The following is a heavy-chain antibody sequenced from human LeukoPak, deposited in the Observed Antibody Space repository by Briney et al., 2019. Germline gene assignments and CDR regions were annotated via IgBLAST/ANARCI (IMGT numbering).Heavy chain of an antibody. D-gene: IGHD6-13*01. CDR2: ISSSNSYT. V-gene: IGHV3-11*06. CDR3: ARAREPYSGIWFFDY. Sequence: GGSLRLSCAASGFTFSDYYMSWIRQAPGKGLEWVSYISSSNSYTNYADSVKGRFYADSVKGRFTISRDNAKNSLYLQMNSLRAEDTAVYYCARAREPYSGIWFFDYWGQGTLVTVSS. CDR1: GFTFSDYY. J-gene: IGHJ4*02.